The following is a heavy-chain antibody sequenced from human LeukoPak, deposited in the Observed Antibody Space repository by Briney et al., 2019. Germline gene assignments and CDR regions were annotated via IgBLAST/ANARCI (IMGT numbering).Heavy chain of an antibody. CDR3: ARGHGQ. Sequence: GGSLRLSCAASGFTFSTFAMICVRQPPGKGLEWVSSIFPSGGEIHYADSVRGRFTISRDNSKSTLSLQMNSLRAEDTAVYYCARGHGQWGQGTLVTVSS. V-gene: IGHV3-23*01. CDR2: IFPSGGEI. CDR1: GFTFSTFA. J-gene: IGHJ4*02.